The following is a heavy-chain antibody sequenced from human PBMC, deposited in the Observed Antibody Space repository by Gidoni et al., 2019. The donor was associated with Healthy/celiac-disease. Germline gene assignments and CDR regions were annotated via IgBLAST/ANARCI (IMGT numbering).Heavy chain of an antibody. CDR2: ISWNSGSI. CDR3: AKDRGYCSGGSCYSGDYGMDV. CDR1: GFTFDDYA. J-gene: IGHJ6*02. Sequence: EVQLVESGGGLVQPGRSLRLSCAASGFTFDDYAMHWVRQAPGKGLEWFSVISWNSGSIGYADSVKGRFTISRDNAKNSLYLQMNSLRAEDTALYYCAKDRGYCSGGSCYSGDYGMDVWGQGTTVTVSS. D-gene: IGHD2-15*01. V-gene: IGHV3-9*01.